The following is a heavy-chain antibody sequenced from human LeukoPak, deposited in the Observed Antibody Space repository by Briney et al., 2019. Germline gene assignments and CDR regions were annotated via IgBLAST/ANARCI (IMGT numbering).Heavy chain of an antibody. J-gene: IGHJ3*01. V-gene: IGHV3-23*01. Sequence: GSLRLSCAASGFTFSSYVMSWVRQAPGKGPEWVSTISGSGGSTYYADSVKGRFTISRDNFKKTLYLEMDSLRAEDTGVYYCAKSNYGDYDAFDVWGQGTMVTVSS. CDR1: GFTFSSYV. CDR3: AKSNYGDYDAFDV. CDR2: ISGSGGST. D-gene: IGHD4-17*01.